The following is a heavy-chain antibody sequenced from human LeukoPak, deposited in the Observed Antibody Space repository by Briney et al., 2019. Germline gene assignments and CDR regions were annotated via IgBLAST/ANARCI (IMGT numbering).Heavy chain of an antibody. J-gene: IGHJ3*02. D-gene: IGHD6-13*01. CDR1: GYTFTSYD. Sequence: ASVKVSCKASGYTFTSYDINWVRQATGQGLEWMGWMNPNSGNTGYAQKFQGRVTMTRNTSISTAYMELSSLRSEDTAVYYCARGLASSSWYFFRGTPTNDAFDIWGQGTMVTVSS. CDR2: MNPNSGNT. CDR3: ARGLASSSWYFFRGTPTNDAFDI. V-gene: IGHV1-8*01.